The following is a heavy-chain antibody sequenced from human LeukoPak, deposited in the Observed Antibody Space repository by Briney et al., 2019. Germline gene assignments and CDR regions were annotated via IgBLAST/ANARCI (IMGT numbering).Heavy chain of an antibody. V-gene: IGHV3-23*01. CDR3: AKAKGNDYSNFFDY. J-gene: IGHJ4*02. D-gene: IGHD4-11*01. CDR1: GFTFSTYA. CDR2: TTGTGSNT. Sequence: AGGSLRLSCAASGFTFSTYAMSWVRQAPGKGLDWVSTTTGTGSNTYYADSVKGRFTISRDNSGNTLYLQVNSLRADDTALYYCAKAKGNDYSNFFDYWSQGTLVTVSS.